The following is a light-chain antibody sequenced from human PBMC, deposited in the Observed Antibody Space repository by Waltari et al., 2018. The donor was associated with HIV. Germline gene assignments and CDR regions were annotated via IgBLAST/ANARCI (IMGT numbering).Light chain of an antibody. J-gene: IGLJ3*02. V-gene: IGLV4-69*02. Sequence: QLVLTQSPSASASLGASVKLTCTLSSGHTNYAIAWHPQHPGKGPRYLMTLKRDGSHSKGDGSPGRFSGSSSGAERYLISFSLQSEDEADYYCQTWGTGMQVFGGGTKVTVL. CDR2: LKRDGSH. CDR1: SGHTNYA. CDR3: QTWGTGMQV.